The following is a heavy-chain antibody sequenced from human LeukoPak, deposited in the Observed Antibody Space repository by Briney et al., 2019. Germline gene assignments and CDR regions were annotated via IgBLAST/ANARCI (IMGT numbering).Heavy chain of an antibody. J-gene: IGHJ4*02. CDR2: IKSDGSVT. V-gene: IGHV3-74*01. CDR1: GFSFSAYW. Sequence: GGSLRLSCAASGFSFSAYWIHWVRQAPGKGLVWVSGIKSDGSVTSYADAVKGRFSLSADNAKNTQYLQMNSLRAEDTAMYYCALDINGDLFHIWGQGTPVTVSS. D-gene: IGHD2-21*01. CDR3: ALDINGDLFHI.